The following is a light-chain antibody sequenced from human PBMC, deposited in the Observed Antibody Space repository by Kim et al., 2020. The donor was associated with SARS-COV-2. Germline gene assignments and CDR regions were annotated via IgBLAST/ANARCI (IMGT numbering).Light chain of an antibody. V-gene: IGLV2-23*02. CDR3: CSFPGSRTYV. Sequence: GQTITISCTGTTSYVGSLNLVSWYQQHPGKAPKVLIFEVNQRPLGVSDRFSGSNSGNTASLTISGLKAEDEADYYCCSFPGSRTYVFGTRTKVTVL. J-gene: IGLJ1*01. CDR1: TSYVGSLNL. CDR2: EVN.